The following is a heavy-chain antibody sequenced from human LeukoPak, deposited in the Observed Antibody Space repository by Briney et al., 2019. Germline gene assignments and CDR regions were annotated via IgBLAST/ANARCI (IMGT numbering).Heavy chain of an antibody. J-gene: IGHJ4*02. V-gene: IGHV3-30-3*01. D-gene: IGHD2-2*01. CDR1: GFTFSSYA. CDR3: ARGVSIGYCSSTSCSEGGY. CDR2: ISYDGSNK. Sequence: GRSLRLSCAASGFTFSSYAMHWVRQAPGKRLEWVAVISYDGSNKYYADSVKGRFTISRDNSKNTLYLQINSLRAEDTAVYYCARGVSIGYCSSTSCSEGGYWGQGTLVTVSS.